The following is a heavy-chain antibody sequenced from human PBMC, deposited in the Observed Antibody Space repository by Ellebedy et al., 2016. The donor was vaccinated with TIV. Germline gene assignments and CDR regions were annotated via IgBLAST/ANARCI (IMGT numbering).Heavy chain of an antibody. CDR3: AKDLGNTGYSSSWCDY. V-gene: IGHV3-30*12. CDR1: GFTFSSYG. CDR2: ISYDGSNK. J-gene: IGHJ4*02. Sequence: GESLKISCAASGFTFSSYGMHWVRQAPGKGLEWVAVISYDGSNKYYADSVKGRFTISRDNSKNTLYLQMNSLRAEDTAVYYCAKDLGNTGYSSSWCDYWGQGTLVTVSS. D-gene: IGHD6-13*01.